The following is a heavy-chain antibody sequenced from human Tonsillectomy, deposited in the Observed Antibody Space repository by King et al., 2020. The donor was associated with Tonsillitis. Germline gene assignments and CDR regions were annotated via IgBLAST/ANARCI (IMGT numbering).Heavy chain of an antibody. CDR2: ILYDGSNK. V-gene: IGHV3-30*18. D-gene: IGHD2-21*02. CDR3: AKNGDPDYSFDS. CDR1: GFTFSSYG. Sequence: VQLVESGGGVVQPGRSLRLSCAASGFTFSSYGMHWVRQAPGKGLEWVAVILYDGSNKYYADSVKGRFTISRDNSKNTLYLQMNRLRAEDTAVYYCAKNGDPDYSFDSGGRGTLATVPS. J-gene: IGHJ4*02.